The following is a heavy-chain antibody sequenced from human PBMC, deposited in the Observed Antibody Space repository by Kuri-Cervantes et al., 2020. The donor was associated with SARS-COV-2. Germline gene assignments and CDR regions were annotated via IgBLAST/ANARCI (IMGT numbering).Heavy chain of an antibody. V-gene: IGHV3-21*01. CDR1: GFTFSSYN. CDR2: ISSSSSYI. Sequence: GESLKISCAASGFTFSSYNMNWVRQAPGKGLEWVSSISSSSSYIYYADSVKGRFTISRDNAKNSLYLQMNSLRAEDTAVYYCARGVAAGRAYYYYMDVWGKGTTVTVSS. D-gene: IGHD6-13*01. J-gene: IGHJ6*03. CDR3: ARGVAAGRAYYYYMDV.